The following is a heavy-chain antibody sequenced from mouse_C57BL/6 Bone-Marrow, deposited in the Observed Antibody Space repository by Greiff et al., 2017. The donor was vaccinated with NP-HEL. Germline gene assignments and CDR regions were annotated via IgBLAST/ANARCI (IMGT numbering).Heavy chain of an antibody. V-gene: IGHV1-62-2*01. D-gene: IGHD3-1*01. CDR1: GYTFTEYT. Sequence: VQLQQTGAELVKPGASVKLSCKASGYTFTEYTIHWVKQRSGQGLEWVGWFYPGSGSIKYNGKFKGKATLTADKSSSTAYMELSRLASEDSAVEFCARHELTSGWDYDVWGAGTTVTVSS. J-gene: IGHJ1*01. CDR2: FYPGSGSI. CDR3: ARHELTSGWDYDV.